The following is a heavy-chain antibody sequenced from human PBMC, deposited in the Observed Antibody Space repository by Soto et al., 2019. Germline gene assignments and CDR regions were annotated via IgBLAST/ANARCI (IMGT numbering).Heavy chain of an antibody. CDR2: ITWNSGTI. Sequence: GGSLRLSCAASGFTFDDYAMHWVRQVPGKGLEWVSGITWNSGTIGYADSVKGRFTISRDNAKNSLYLQMNSLRTEDTALYYCTKEIAVATTVPVDAFAFWGQGTMVTVSS. J-gene: IGHJ3*01. D-gene: IGHD5-12*01. CDR1: GFTFDDYA. V-gene: IGHV3-9*01. CDR3: TKEIAVATTVPVDAFAF.